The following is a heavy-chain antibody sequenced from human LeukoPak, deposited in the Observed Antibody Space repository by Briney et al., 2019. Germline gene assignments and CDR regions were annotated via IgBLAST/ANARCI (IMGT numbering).Heavy chain of an antibody. J-gene: IGHJ4*02. CDR2: ISSSGGST. CDR1: GGSITSNN. D-gene: IGHD2-2*01. V-gene: IGHV3-23*01. CDR3: AKRCSSTSCPFDY. Sequence: GTLSLTCTVSGGSITSNNWWSWVRQAPGKGLGWVSSISSSGGSTYYADSVKGRFTISRDNSKNTLYLQMNSLRAEDTAVYYCAKRCSSTSCPFDYWGQGTLVTVSS.